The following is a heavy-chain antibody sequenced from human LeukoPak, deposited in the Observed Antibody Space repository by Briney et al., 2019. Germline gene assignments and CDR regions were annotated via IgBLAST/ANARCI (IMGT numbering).Heavy chain of an antibody. CDR2: TYYMSKWYN. V-gene: IGHV6-1*01. J-gene: IGHJ5*02. CDR3: ARWSHASHWFDP. Sequence: SQTLSLTCAISGDSVSSNSVAWNWIRPSPSRGLEWLGRTYYMSKWYNDYAVFVKSRITMNPDTSRNQFSLQLNSVTPEDTAVYYCARWSHASHWFDPWGQGILVTVSS. D-gene: IGHD1-26*01. CDR1: GDSVSSNSVA.